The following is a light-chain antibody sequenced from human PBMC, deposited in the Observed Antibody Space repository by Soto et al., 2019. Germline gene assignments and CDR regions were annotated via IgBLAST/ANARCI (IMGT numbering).Light chain of an antibody. CDR3: QQRSNWKIT. J-gene: IGKJ5*01. CDR2: DAS. CDR1: QSVRTY. Sequence: ETVLTQSPATLYLSPGESATLSCRASQSVRTYLAWYPQKPGQAPRLLIYDASNRVTGIPARFRGSGSGTDFTRTISSLEPDDVEVDDCQQRSNWKITFGQGTRLEIK. V-gene: IGKV3-11*01.